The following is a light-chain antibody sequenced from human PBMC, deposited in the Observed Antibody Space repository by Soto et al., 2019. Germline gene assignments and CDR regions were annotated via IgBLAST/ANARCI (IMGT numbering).Light chain of an antibody. J-gene: IGLJ1*01. Sequence: QSVLPQPPSASGIVGQRGTLSFSGGSSNMGTNTVSWYQQVPGTGPKVLIYVNDQRHSGVPGRFSGSNSGTSASLAISGLHPEDEAEYYGIAWYDSLNTHVFGTGTKATAL. CDR3: IAWYDSLNTHV. CDR2: VND. CDR1: SSNMGTNT. V-gene: IGLV1-44*01.